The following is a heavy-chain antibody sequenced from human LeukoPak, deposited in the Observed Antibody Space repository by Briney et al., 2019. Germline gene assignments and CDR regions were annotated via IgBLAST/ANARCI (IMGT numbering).Heavy chain of an antibody. V-gene: IGHV4-4*07. D-gene: IGHD1-26*01. CDR3: ARVIYRYSGSYSPYYFDY. J-gene: IGHJ4*02. Sequence: SETLSLTCTVSGGSLSSYYWSWIRQPAGKGLEWIGRIYTSGSTNYNPSLKSRVTMSVDTSKNQFSLKLSSVTAADTAVYYCARVIYRYSGSYSPYYFDYWGQGTLVTVSS. CDR2: IYTSGST. CDR1: GGSLSSYY.